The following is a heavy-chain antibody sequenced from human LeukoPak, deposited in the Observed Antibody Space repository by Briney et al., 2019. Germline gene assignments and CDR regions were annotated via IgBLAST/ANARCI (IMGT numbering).Heavy chain of an antibody. CDR3: ARDPRGRYYYYGMDV. CDR2: INAGNGNT. D-gene: IGHD3-10*01. J-gene: IGHJ6*02. V-gene: IGHV1-3*01. CDR1: GYTFTSYA. Sequence: GASMKVSCKASGYTFTSYAMHWVRQAPGQRLEWMGWINAGNGNTKYSQKFQGRVTITRDTSASTAYMELSSLRSEDTAVYYCARDPRGRYYYYGMDVWGQGTTVTVSS.